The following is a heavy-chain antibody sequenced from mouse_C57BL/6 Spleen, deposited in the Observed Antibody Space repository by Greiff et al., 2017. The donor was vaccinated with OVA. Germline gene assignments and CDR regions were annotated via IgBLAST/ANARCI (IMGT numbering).Heavy chain of an antibody. CDR2: INPNNGGT. D-gene: IGHD1-1*02. CDR3: ARGGNLDY. J-gene: IGHJ2*01. Sequence: VQLQQSGPELVTPGASVKIPCKASGYTFTDYNMDWVKQSHGKSLEWIGDINPNNGGTIYNQKFKGKATLTVDKYSRTAYMELRSLTSEDTAVYYCARGGNLDYWGQGTTLTVSS. V-gene: IGHV1-18*01. CDR1: GYTFTDYN.